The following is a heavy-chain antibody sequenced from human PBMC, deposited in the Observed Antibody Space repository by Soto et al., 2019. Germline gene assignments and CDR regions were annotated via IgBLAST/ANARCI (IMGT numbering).Heavy chain of an antibody. CDR2: IDPSDSYT. V-gene: IGHV5-10-1*01. J-gene: IGHJ6*02. CDR1: GYSFTSYW. D-gene: IGHD6-19*01. Sequence: PGESLKISCKGSGYSFTSYWISWVRQMPGKGLEWMGRIDPSDSYTNYSPSFQGHVTISPDKSISTAYLQWSSLKASDTAMYYCATGSSGWYGRYYYYYGMDVWGQGTTVTVSS. CDR3: ATGSSGWYGRYYYYYGMDV.